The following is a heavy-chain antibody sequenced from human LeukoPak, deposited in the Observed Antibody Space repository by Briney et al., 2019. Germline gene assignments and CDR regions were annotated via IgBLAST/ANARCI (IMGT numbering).Heavy chain of an antibody. D-gene: IGHD1-20*01. Sequence: GGSLRLSCAASGFTVSSNYMSWVRQAPGKGLEWVSVIYSGGSTYYADSVKGRFTISRDNSKNTLYLQMNSLRAEDTAVYYCARDVNWNDDFGWFDPWGQGTLVTVSS. CDR3: ARDVNWNDDFGWFDP. V-gene: IGHV3-53*01. J-gene: IGHJ5*02. CDR1: GFTVSSNY. CDR2: IYSGGST.